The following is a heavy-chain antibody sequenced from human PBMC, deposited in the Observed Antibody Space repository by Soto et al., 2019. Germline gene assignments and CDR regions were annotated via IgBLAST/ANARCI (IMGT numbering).Heavy chain of an antibody. CDR2: INHSGST. J-gene: IGHJ5*02. CDR3: ARHDQNWFDP. V-gene: IGHV4-34*01. CDR1: GGSFSGYY. Sequence: SETLSLTCAVYGGSFSGYYWSWIRQPPGKGLEWIGEINHSGSTNYNPSLKSRVTISVDTSKNQFSLKLSSVTAADTAVYSCARHDQNWFDPWGQGTLVTVSS. D-gene: IGHD3-16*01.